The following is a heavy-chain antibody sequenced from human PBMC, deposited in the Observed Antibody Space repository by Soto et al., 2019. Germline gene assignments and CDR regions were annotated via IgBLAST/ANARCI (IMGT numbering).Heavy chain of an antibody. CDR2: IIPILGIA. V-gene: IGHV1-69*02. J-gene: IGHJ5*02. CDR3: ATCMVPASMSAPNWFDP. D-gene: IGHD2-2*01. CDR1: GGTFSSYT. Sequence: QVQLVQSGAEVKKPGSSVKVSCKASGGTFSSYTISWVRQAPGQGLEWMGRIIPILGIANYAQKFQGRVTITADKSTSTAYMELSSLRSEDTAVYYCATCMVPASMSAPNWFDPWGQGTLVTVSS.